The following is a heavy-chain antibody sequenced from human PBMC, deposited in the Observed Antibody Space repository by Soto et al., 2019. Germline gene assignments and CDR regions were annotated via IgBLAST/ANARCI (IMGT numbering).Heavy chain of an antibody. D-gene: IGHD6-19*01. CDR2: ISYDGSNK. CDR3: AKDRVVAGIGEFDS. Sequence: QVQLVESGVGVVQPGRSLRLSCAASGFTFSTYAMHWVRQAPGKGLEWVAVISYDGSNKYYGDSVKGRFTISRDNSKNTLSLQMNSLRAEDTAVYYCAKDRVVAGIGEFDSWGQGTLVTVSS. V-gene: IGHV3-30*18. J-gene: IGHJ5*01. CDR1: GFTFSTYA.